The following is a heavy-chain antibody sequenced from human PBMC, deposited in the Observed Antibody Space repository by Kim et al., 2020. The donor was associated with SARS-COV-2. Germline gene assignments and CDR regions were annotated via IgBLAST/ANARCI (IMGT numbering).Heavy chain of an antibody. CDR2: I. CDR3: AREVGANSFDY. J-gene: IGHJ4*02. V-gene: IGHV3-11*01. Sequence: IYYADSVKGRFTISRDNAKNSLYLQMNSLRAEDTAVYYCAREVGANSFDYWGQGTLVTVSS. D-gene: IGHD1-26*01.